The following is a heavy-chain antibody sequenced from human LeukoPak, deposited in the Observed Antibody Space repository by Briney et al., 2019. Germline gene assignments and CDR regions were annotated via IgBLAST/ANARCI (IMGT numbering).Heavy chain of an antibody. D-gene: IGHD3-10*01. J-gene: IGHJ6*02. CDR1: GYTFTSYD. V-gene: IGHV1-8*01. CDR3: ARGGLLSPSLYYYYGMDV. Sequence: ASVKVSCKASGYTFTSYDINWVRQATGQGLEWMGWMNPNSGNTGYAQKFQGRVTMTRNNAIRTAYMELSSLRSEDTAVYYCARGGLLSPSLYYYYGMDVWGQGTTVTVSS. CDR2: MNPNSGNT.